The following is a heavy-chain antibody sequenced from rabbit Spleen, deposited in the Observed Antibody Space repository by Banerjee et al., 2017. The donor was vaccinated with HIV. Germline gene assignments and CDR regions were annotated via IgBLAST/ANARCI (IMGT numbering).Heavy chain of an antibody. CDR2: IGAGSSDFT. D-gene: IGHD4-1*01. J-gene: IGHJ4*01. Sequence: QEQLVESGGGLVQPEGSLTLTCKASGVSFSGDSYMCWVRQAPGKGLEWIACIGAGSSDFTYFASWAKGRFTISKTSSTTVTLQMTSLTAADTATYFCARDLAGVIGWNFYLWGPGTLVTVS. CDR3: ARDLAGVIGWNFYL. CDR1: GVSFSGDSY. V-gene: IGHV1S45*01.